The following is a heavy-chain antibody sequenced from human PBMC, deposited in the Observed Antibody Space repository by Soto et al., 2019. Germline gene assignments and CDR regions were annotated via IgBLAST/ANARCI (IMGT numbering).Heavy chain of an antibody. Sequence: GGSLRLSCTVSGFAFNNYGINWVRQAPGKGLEWVSSISKSDYTYYSDSVKGRFTISRDNAKNSVSLQMNTLRVEDTAVYYCAREDSVIIPAVSDFWGQGTLVTVSS. CDR2: ISKSDYT. V-gene: IGHV3-21*01. D-gene: IGHD2-2*01. J-gene: IGHJ4*02. CDR1: GFAFNNYG. CDR3: AREDSVIIPAVSDF.